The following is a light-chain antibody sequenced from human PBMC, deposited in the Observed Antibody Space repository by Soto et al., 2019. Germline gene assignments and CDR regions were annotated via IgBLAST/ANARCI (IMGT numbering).Light chain of an antibody. V-gene: IGKV3-15*01. CDR3: QQYNNWPPTIT. CDR2: GAS. Sequence: ELVMTQSPATLSVSPGERATLSCRASQSVSSNLAWYQQKPGQAPRLLIYGASTRATGIPARFSGSGSGTEFTLTISSLQSEDSAVYYCQQYNNWPPTITFGQGTRLEIK. J-gene: IGKJ5*01. CDR1: QSVSSN.